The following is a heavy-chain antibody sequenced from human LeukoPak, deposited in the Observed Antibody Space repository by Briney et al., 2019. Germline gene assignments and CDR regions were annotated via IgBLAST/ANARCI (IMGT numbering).Heavy chain of an antibody. V-gene: IGHV4-59*01. J-gene: IGHJ3*02. Sequence: SETLSLNCTVSGGSISSYYWSWIRQPPGKGLEWIGYIYYSGSTNYNPSLRSRVTISVDTSKNQFSLKLSSVTAADTAVYYCARWVVAATLTHAFDIWGQGTMVTVSS. D-gene: IGHD2-15*01. CDR1: GGSISSYY. CDR3: ARWVVAATLTHAFDI. CDR2: IYYSGST.